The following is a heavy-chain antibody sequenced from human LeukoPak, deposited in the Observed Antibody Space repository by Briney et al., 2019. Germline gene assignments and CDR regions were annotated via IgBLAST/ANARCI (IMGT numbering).Heavy chain of an antibody. CDR2: IYTSGST. CDR1: GGSISSYY. CDR3: ARDRYYYDSSSYFSAFDT. Sequence: SETLSLTCTLSGGSISSYYGSWNRQPAGKGLEWIGPIYTSGSTNYNPCLKSRVTMSVDTSKHQFSLRLRSVTAADTAVYYCARDRYYYDSSSYFSAFDTWGQGTMVTVSS. D-gene: IGHD3-22*01. J-gene: IGHJ3*02. V-gene: IGHV4-4*07.